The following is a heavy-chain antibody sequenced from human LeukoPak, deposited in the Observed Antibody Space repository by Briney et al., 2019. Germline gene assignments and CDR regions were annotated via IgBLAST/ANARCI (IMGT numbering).Heavy chain of an antibody. CDR3: ARGILHGDYSY. D-gene: IGHD4-17*01. V-gene: IGHV3-30*04. CDR1: GFTFSXXA. CDR2: ISYXXXXX. Sequence: QAGGSLRLSCAASGFTFSXXAMHWVRQAPGKGLEXXAVISYXXXXXXXXXXXXXRXTISXDNSKNTLYLQMNSLRAEDTAVYYCARGILHGDYSYWGQGTLVTVSS. J-gene: IGHJ4*02.